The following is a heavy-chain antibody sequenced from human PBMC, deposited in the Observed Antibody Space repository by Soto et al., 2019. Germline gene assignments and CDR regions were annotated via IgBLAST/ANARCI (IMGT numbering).Heavy chain of an antibody. V-gene: IGHV4-4*02. D-gene: IGHD6-13*01. CDR3: ARAGSSSWNYCYGMDV. CDR2: IYHSGST. CDR1: GGSISSSNW. Sequence: SGTLSLTCAVSGGSISSSNWWSWVRQPPGKGLEWIGEIYHSGSTNYNPSLKSRVTISVDKSKNQFSLKLSSVTAADTAVYYCARAGSSSWNYCYGMDVWGQGTTVTVSS. J-gene: IGHJ6*02.